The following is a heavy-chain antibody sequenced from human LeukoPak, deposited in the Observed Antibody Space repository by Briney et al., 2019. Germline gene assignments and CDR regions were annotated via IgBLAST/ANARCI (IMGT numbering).Heavy chain of an antibody. CDR1: GFTFSSYG. Sequence: PGRSLRLSCAASGFTFSSYGMHWVRQAPGKGLEWVAVISYDGSNKYYADSVKGRFTISRDNSKNTLYLQMNSLRAEDTAVYYCAKDALGYCSGGSCYHDYWGQGTLVTVSS. D-gene: IGHD2-15*01. CDR2: ISYDGSNK. J-gene: IGHJ4*02. V-gene: IGHV3-30*18. CDR3: AKDALGYCSGGSCYHDY.